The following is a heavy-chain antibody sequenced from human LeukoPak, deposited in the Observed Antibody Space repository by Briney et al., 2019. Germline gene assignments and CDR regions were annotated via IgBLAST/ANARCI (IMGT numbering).Heavy chain of an antibody. CDR1: GYTFTSYG. CDR3: ARTYYDSSGLYYYYYYMDV. J-gene: IGHJ6*03. D-gene: IGHD3-22*01. Sequence: ASVKVSCKASGYTFTSYGISWVRQAPGQGLEWMGWISAYNGNTNYAQKLQGRVTMTTDTSTSTAYMELRSLRSDDTAVYYCARTYYDSSGLYYYYYYMDVWGKGTTVTVSS. CDR2: ISAYNGNT. V-gene: IGHV1-18*01.